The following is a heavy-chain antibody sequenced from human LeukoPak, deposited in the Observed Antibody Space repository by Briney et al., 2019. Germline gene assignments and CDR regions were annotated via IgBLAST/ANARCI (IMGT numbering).Heavy chain of an antibody. CDR3: ARAGVGVFDY. J-gene: IGHJ4*02. CDR1: GFTFSSYV. Sequence: GSLRLSCAASGFTFSSYVMSWVRQAPGKGLEWVSAISGSGGSTYYADSVKGRFTISRDNAKNSLYLQMNSLRAEDTAVYYCARAGVGVFDYWGQGTLVTVSS. D-gene: IGHD2-21*01. V-gene: IGHV3-23*01. CDR2: ISGSGGST.